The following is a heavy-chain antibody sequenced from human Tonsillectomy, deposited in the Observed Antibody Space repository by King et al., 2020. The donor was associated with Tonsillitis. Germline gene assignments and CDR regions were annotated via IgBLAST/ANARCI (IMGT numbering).Heavy chain of an antibody. CDR2: IYYSGST. CDR1: GGSISSDH. CDR3: ARHIYGLGRRI. V-gene: IGHV4-59*08. J-gene: IGHJ3*02. Sequence: QLQESGPGLVKPSETLSLTCTVSGGSISSDHWGWIRQPPGKGLEWIGNIYYSGSTKYNSSLQSRVTISIDTSRNQFSLKLRSVTAADTAVYFCARHIYGLGRRIWGQGTMVTVSS. D-gene: IGHD3-10*01.